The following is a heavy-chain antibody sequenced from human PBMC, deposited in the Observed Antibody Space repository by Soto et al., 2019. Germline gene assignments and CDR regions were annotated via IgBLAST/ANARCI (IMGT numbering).Heavy chain of an antibody. D-gene: IGHD2-15*01. CDR1: GYTFTSYG. Sequence: GASVKVSCKASGYTFTSYGISWLRQAPGQGLEWMGWISAYNGNTNYAQKLQGRVTMTTDTSTSTAYMELRSLRSDDTAVYYCARMCVYCSGGSCYSCHYYYGMDVWGQGTTVTVSS. V-gene: IGHV1-18*01. J-gene: IGHJ6*02. CDR3: ARMCVYCSGGSCYSCHYYYGMDV. CDR2: ISAYNGNT.